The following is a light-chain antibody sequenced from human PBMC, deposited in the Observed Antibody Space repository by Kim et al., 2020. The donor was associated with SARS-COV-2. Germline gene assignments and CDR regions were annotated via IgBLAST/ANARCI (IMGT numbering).Light chain of an antibody. V-gene: IGKV1-39*01. CDR2: GAS. Sequence: DIRMTQSPSSLSASVGDGVTITCRASQSISTYVNWYQQKPGKAPKLLIYGASTLQSGVSSRFSGSGSGTDFTLTITSLQPEDFATYYCQKAYSAPYTFGQGTKLEI. CDR1: QSISTY. J-gene: IGKJ2*01. CDR3: QKAYSAPYT.